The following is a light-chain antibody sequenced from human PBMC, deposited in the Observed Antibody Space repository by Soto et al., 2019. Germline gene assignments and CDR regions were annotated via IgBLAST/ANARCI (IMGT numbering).Light chain of an antibody. J-gene: IGLJ1*01. Sequence: QSVLTQPPSVSAAPGQKVTTSCSGSSSNIGNNYVSWYQQLPGTAPKLLIFENNKRPSGIPDRFSGSKSGTSATLGITGLQTGDEANYYCGTWDSSLSAPYGFGTGTKVTVL. CDR3: GTWDSSLSAPYG. CDR2: ENN. CDR1: SSNIGNNY. V-gene: IGLV1-51*02.